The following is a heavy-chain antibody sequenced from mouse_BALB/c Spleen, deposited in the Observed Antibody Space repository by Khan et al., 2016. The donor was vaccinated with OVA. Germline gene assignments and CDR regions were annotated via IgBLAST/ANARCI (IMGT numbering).Heavy chain of an antibody. CDR2: INTYTGEP. D-gene: IGHD2-1*01. Sequence: QIQLVQSGPELKKPGETVKISCKASGYTLTNYGMNWVKQAPGKGLKWMGWINTYTGEPTYAEDFKGRIAFSLETSASTAYLQINNLKNGDTATYFCARSNGNDWFAYWGQGTLVTVSA. J-gene: IGHJ3*01. V-gene: IGHV9-3-1*01. CDR1: GYTLTNYG. CDR3: ARSNGNDWFAY.